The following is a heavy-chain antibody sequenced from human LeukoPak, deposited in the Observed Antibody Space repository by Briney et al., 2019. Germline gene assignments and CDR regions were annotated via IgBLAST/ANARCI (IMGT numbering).Heavy chain of an antibody. CDR1: GGSFSGYY. CDR2: INHSGST. Sequence: SETLSLTCAVYGGSFSGYYWSWIRQPPGKGLEWIGEINHSGSTNYNPSLKSRVTISVDKSENQFSLKLSSVTAADTAVYYCARVGTTVTYYYYYMDVWGKGTTVTVSS. J-gene: IGHJ6*03. D-gene: IGHD4-17*01. V-gene: IGHV4-34*01. CDR3: ARVGTTVTYYYYYMDV.